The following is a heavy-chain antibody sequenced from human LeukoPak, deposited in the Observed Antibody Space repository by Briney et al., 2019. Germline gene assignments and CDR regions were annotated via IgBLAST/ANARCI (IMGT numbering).Heavy chain of an antibody. J-gene: IGHJ4*02. V-gene: IGHV4-59*01. Sequence: PSETLSLTCTVSGGSISSYYWSWIRQPPGKGLEWIGYIYYSGSTNYNPSLKSRVTISVDTSKNQFSLKLSSVTAADTAVYYCARDPRFAFDYWGQGTLVTVSS. D-gene: IGHD3-16*01. CDR1: GGSISSYY. CDR3: ARDPRFAFDY. CDR2: IYYSGST.